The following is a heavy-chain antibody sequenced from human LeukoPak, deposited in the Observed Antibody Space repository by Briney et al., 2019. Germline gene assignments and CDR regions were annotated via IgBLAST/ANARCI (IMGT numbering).Heavy chain of an antibody. J-gene: IGHJ5*02. CDR1: GYSISSGYY. D-gene: IGHD3-22*01. Sequence: PSETLSLTCTVSGYSISSGYYWGWIRQPPGKGLEWIGSIYHSGSTYYNPSLKSRVTISVDTSKNQFSLKLSSVTAADTAVYYCARMYYYDSSGYYSPWGHLDPWGQGTLVTVSS. CDR2: IYHSGST. CDR3: ARMYYYDSSGYYSPWGHLDP. V-gene: IGHV4-38-2*02.